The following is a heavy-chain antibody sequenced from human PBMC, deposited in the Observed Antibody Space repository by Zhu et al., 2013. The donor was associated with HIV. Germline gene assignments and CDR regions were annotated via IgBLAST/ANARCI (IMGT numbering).Heavy chain of an antibody. CDR3: ARGATMIVVVMTHDAFDI. CDR1: GGTFSSYA. V-gene: IGHV1-69*06. CDR2: IIPIFGTA. Sequence: QVQLVQSGAEVKKPGSSVKVSCKASGGTFSSYAISWVRQAPGQGLEWMGGIIPIFGTANYAQKFQGRVTITADKSTSTAYMELSSLRSEDTAVYYCARGATMIVVVMTHDAFDIWGQGTMVTVSS. D-gene: IGHD3-22*01. J-gene: IGHJ3*02.